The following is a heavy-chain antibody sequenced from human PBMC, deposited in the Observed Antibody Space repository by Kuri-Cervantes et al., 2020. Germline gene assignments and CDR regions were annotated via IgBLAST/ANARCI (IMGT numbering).Heavy chain of an antibody. Sequence: ASVKVSCKASGYTFTGYYMHWVRQAPGQGLEWMGWINPNSGGTNYAQKFQGRVTMTRDTSISKAYMELSRLRSDDTAVYYCARQIGYCTNGVCYDGMDVWGQGTTVTVSS. D-gene: IGHD2-8*01. CDR1: GYTFTGYY. V-gene: IGHV1-2*02. J-gene: IGHJ6*02. CDR3: ARQIGYCTNGVCYDGMDV. CDR2: INPNSGGT.